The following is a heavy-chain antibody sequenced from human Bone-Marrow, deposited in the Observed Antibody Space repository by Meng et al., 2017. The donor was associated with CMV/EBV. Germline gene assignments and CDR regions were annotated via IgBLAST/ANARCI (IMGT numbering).Heavy chain of an antibody. D-gene: IGHD3-16*01. Sequence: GESLKISCAASGFTFSSYGMHWVRQAPGKGLEWVAVIWYDGSNKYYADSVKGRFTISRDNSKNTLYLQMNSLRAEDTAVYYCAKVGERGNLHSYYYYGMDVWGQGTTVTVSS. J-gene: IGHJ6*01. CDR3: AKVGERGNLHSYYYYGMDV. V-gene: IGHV3-33*06. CDR1: GFTFSSYG. CDR2: IWYDGSNK.